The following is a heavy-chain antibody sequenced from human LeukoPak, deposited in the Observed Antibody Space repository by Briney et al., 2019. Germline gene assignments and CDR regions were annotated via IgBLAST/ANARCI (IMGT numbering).Heavy chain of an antibody. CDR3: ATASSSWYGLTFDP. V-gene: IGHV1-24*01. J-gene: IGHJ5*02. CDR2: FDPEDGET. D-gene: IGHD6-13*01. CDR1: GYTLTELS. Sequence: ASVKVSCKVSGYTLTELSMHWVRQAPGKGLEWMGGFDPEDGETIYAQKFQGRVTMTEDTSTDTAYMELSSLGSEDTAVYYCATASSSWYGLTFDPWGQGTLSPSPQ.